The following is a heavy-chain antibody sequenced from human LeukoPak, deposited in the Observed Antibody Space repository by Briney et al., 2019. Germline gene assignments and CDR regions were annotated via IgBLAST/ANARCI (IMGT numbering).Heavy chain of an antibody. J-gene: IGHJ6*02. CDR2: IYPADSHT. CDR3: ARSYGVPKYGMDV. Sequence: GESLKISCKGSGYSFTSYWIGWVRQMPGKGLEWMGIIYPADSHTTYSPSFQGQVTISADKSITTAYLQWTSLKASDTAMYYCARSYGVPKYGMDVWGQGTTVSVSS. CDR1: GYSFTSYW. D-gene: IGHD3-10*01. V-gene: IGHV5-51*01.